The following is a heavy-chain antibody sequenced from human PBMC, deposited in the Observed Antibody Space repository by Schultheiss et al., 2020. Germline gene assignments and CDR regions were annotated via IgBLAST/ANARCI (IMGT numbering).Heavy chain of an antibody. D-gene: IGHD2-15*01. CDR1: GGSFSGYY. Sequence: GSLRLSCAVYGGSFSGYYWSWIRQSSGKGLEWIGEINHSGSTNYNPSLKSRVTISVDTSKNQFSLKVRSVTAADTAVYYCARGKRSRYCSGGSCPYMDVWGKGTTVTVSS. V-gene: IGHV4-34*01. CDR2: INHSGST. J-gene: IGHJ6*03. CDR3: ARGKRSRYCSGGSCPYMDV.